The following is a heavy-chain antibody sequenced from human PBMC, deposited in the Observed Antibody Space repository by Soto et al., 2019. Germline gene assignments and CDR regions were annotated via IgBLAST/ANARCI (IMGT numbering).Heavy chain of an antibody. Sequence: QVQLVESGGGVVQPGRSLRLSCAASGFTFSNHAMHWVRQAPGEGLEWVAFIWYDGSSKYYADSVKGRFTISRDNPQNALYLQMNSLRAEDTAGYYCARDSSSTGLYFDYWGQGTLVTVSS. CDR3: ARDSSSTGLYFDY. CDR1: GFTFSNHA. CDR2: IWYDGSSK. D-gene: IGHD2-2*01. V-gene: IGHV3-33*01. J-gene: IGHJ4*02.